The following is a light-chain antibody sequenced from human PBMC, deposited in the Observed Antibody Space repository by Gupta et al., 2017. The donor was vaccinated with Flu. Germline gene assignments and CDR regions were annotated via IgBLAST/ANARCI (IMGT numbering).Light chain of an antibody. CDR3: QQYNFWPPLS. CDR2: GAS. Sequence: EIVMTQSPATLSVSPGERATLSCRASQSVSINLAWYQQKPGQAPRLLIYGASTRATGIPARFSGSGSGTEFALTISSLQSEDFAIYYCQQYNFWPPLSCGGGTKVEIK. J-gene: IGKJ4*01. CDR1: QSVSIN. V-gene: IGKV3-15*01.